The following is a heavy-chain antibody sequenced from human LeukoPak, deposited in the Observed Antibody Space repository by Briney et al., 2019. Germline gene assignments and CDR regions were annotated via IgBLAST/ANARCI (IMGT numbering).Heavy chain of an antibody. J-gene: IGHJ4*02. V-gene: IGHV3-23*01. D-gene: IGHD3-3*01. CDR3: AKAWVLRFLEWLSSPVDY. CDR2: ISGSGGST. CDR1: GFTFSSYA. Sequence: PGGSLRLSCAASGFTFSSYAMNWVRQAPGKGLEWVSGISGSGGSTYYAVSVKGRFTISRDNSKNTLYLQMNSLRAEDTAVYYCAKAWVLRFLEWLSSPVDYWGQGTLVTVSS.